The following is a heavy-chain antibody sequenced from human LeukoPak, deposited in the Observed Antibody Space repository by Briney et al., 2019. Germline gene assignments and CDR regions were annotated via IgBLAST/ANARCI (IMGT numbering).Heavy chain of an antibody. CDR1: GGSIRSYF. D-gene: IGHD3-3*01. CDR3: ARTSASYYYYMDV. Sequence: SETLSLTCSVSGGSIRSYFWSWIRQPPGKGLEWIGYVYFTGTTNYNPSLKSRVTISIDKSRKQLSLKLNSVTIADTAVYYCARTSASYYYYMDVWGNGTTVTISS. V-gene: IGHV4-59*01. CDR2: VYFTGTT. J-gene: IGHJ6*03.